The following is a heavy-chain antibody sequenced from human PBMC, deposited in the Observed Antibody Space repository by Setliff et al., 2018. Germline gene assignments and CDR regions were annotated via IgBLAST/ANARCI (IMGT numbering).Heavy chain of an antibody. CDR2: INHSGST. J-gene: IGHJ3*02. D-gene: IGHD4-4*01. Sequence: SETLSLTCSVSDFSINSGYYWGWIRQPPGKGLEWIGEINHSGSTNYNPSLKSRVTISVDTSKNQFSLKLSSVTAADTAMYYCARDPLTTTVRHAFDIWGQGTMVTVSS. CDR1: DFSINSGYY. V-gene: IGHV4-38-2*02. CDR3: ARDPLTTTVRHAFDI.